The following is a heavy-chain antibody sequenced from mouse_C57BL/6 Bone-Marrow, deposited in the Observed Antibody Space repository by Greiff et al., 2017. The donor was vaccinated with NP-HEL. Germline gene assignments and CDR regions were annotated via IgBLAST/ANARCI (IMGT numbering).Heavy chain of an antibody. J-gene: IGHJ4*01. CDR3: ARQGDYYYAMDY. CDR2: ISGGGGNT. V-gene: IGHV5-9*01. Sequence: EVQVVESGGGLVKPGGSLKLSCAASGFTFSSYTMSWVRQTPEKRLEWVATISGGGGNTYYPDSVKGRFTISRDNAKNTLYLQMSSLRSEDTALYYCARQGDYYYAMDYWGQGTSVTVSS. CDR1: GFTFSSYT.